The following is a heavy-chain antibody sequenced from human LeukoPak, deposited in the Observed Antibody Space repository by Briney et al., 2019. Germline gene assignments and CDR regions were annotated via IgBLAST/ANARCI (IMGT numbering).Heavy chain of an antibody. CDR1: GYTFTSHG. CDR3: ARITMVRGVINNWFDP. Sequence: ASVKVSCKASGYTFTSHGISWVRQAPGQGLEWMGWISTYNGNTNYAQKLQGRVTMTTDTSTSTAYMELRSLRSDDTAVYYCARITMVRGVINNWFDPWGQGTLVTVSS. CDR2: ISTYNGNT. J-gene: IGHJ5*02. D-gene: IGHD3-10*01. V-gene: IGHV1-18*01.